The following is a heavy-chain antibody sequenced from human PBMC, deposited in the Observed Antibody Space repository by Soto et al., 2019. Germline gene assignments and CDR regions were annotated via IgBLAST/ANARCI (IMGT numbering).Heavy chain of an antibody. CDR1: GFTFSSYV. D-gene: IGHD1-7*01. V-gene: IGHV3-23*01. J-gene: IGHJ4*02. Sequence: GGSLRLSCAASGFTFSSYVMGWVRQAPGKGLEWVSIISDSGGGTYYTDSVKGRFTTSRDNAKNTLYLQMNSLRAEDTAVYYCAKAGSSWNYPESLDFWGQGTLVTVSS. CDR2: ISDSGGGT. CDR3: AKAGSSWNYPESLDF.